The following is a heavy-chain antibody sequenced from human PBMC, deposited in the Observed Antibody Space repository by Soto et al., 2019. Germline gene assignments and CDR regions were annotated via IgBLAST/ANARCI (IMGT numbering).Heavy chain of an antibody. CDR2: INAGNGNT. CDR3: ARERGNGDYTVFDI. J-gene: IGHJ3*02. V-gene: IGHV1-3*01. Sequence: GASVKVSCKASGYTFTSYALHWVRQAPGQRLEWMGWINAGNGNTKYSQKFQGRVTITRDTSASTAYMELSSLRSEDTAVYYCARERGNGDYTVFDIWGQGTMVTVSS. D-gene: IGHD4-17*01. CDR1: GYTFTSYA.